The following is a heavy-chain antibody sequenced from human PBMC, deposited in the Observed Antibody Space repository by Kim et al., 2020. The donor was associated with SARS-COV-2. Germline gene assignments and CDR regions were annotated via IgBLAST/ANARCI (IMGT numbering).Heavy chain of an antibody. CDR2: IYYSGST. D-gene: IGHD6-19*01. V-gene: IGHV4-59*08. CDR1: GGSISSYY. Sequence: SETLSLTCTVSGGSISSYYWSWIRQPPGKGLEWIGYIYYSGSTNYNPSLKSRVTISVDTSKNQFSLKLSSVTAADTAVYYCARRAVAGTWRGYYYYYMDV. J-gene: IGHJ6*03. CDR3: ARRAVAGTWRGYYYYYMDV.